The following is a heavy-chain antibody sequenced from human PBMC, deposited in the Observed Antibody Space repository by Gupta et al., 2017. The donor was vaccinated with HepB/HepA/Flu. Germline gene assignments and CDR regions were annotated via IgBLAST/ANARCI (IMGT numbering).Heavy chain of an antibody. J-gene: IGHJ5*02. D-gene: IGHD4-17*01. CDR1: GFTFSSYS. V-gene: IGHV3-21*01. CDR2: ISSSSSYI. CDR3: ARDHGDYGDYYWFDP. Sequence: EVQLVESGGGLVKPGGSLRLSCAASGFTFSSYSMHWVRQAPGKGLEWVSSISSSSSYIYYADSVKGRFTISRDNAKNSLYLQMNSLRAEDTAVYYCARDHGDYGDYYWFDPWGQGTLVTVSS.